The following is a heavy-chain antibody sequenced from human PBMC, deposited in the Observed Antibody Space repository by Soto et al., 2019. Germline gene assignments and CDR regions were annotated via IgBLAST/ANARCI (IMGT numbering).Heavy chain of an antibody. CDR3: ARGGGGGLFDP. V-gene: IGHV3-11*06. CDR2: ISPRSTFR. Sequence: SGGSLRLSCATTGFSISNSYMSWIRQAPGKGLEWISYISPRSTFRDYADSLKGRFTISRDSVKNSVYLQMNNLTADDTGVYYCARGGGGGLFDPWGQGSLVTVSS. CDR1: GFSISNSY. D-gene: IGHD2-21*01. J-gene: IGHJ5*02.